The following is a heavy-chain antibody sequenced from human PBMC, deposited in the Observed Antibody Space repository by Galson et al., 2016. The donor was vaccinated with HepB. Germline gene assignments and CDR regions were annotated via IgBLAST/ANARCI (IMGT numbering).Heavy chain of an antibody. V-gene: IGHV3-30*18. J-gene: IGHJ4*02. CDR2: TSYDGSNE. D-gene: IGHD3-9*01. CDR1: GFTFSRSD. CDR3: SKPETRPYDILTGYSHFGY. Sequence: SLRLSCAASGFTFSRSDMYWVRQAPGKGLEWVAVTSYDGSNEYYAASVQGRFTISRDNSKNTLYLQMNSLRAEDTAVYYCSKPETRPYDILTGYSHFGYWGQGTLVTVSS.